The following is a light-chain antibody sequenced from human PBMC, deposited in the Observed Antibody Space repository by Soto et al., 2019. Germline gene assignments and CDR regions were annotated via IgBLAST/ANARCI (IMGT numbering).Light chain of an antibody. Sequence: ESVLTQSPATLSLSPGERATISCGASQSVSRSYLAWYQQKPGLAPRLLIYDASSRATGIPDRFSGSGSGTDFTLAISRLEPEDFAVYYCQQYGSSPITFGQGTRLEI. V-gene: IGKV3D-20*01. CDR1: QSVSRSY. CDR3: QQYGSSPIT. J-gene: IGKJ5*01. CDR2: DAS.